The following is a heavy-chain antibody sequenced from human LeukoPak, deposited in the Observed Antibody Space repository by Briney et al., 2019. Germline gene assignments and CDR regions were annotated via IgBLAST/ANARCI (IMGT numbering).Heavy chain of an antibody. CDR3: ARAFGSGGRTAVAGISDY. Sequence: GGSLRLSCAASGFTFSSYSMNWVRQAPGKGLEWVSSISSSSSYIYYADSVKGRFTISRDNAKNSLYLQMNSLRAEDTAVYYCARAFGSGGRTAVAGISDYWGQGTLVTVSS. CDR1: GFTFSSYS. CDR2: ISSSSSYI. D-gene: IGHD6-19*01. V-gene: IGHV3-21*01. J-gene: IGHJ4*02.